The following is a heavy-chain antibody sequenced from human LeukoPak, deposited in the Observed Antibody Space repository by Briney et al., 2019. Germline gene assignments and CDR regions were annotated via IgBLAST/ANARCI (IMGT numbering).Heavy chain of an antibody. CDR2: ISGSGGST. CDR3: AKDRDVIMFYFDQ. D-gene: IGHD3-10*01. J-gene: IGHJ4*02. V-gene: IGHV3-23*01. CDR1: GFTFSTSA. Sequence: PGGSLRLSCAASGFTFSTSAMHWVRQAPGKGLEWVSTISGSGGSTHYADSVKGRYTISRDNAKNTLYLQMSSLRAEDTAFYYCAKDRDVIMFYFDQWGQGTLVTVSS.